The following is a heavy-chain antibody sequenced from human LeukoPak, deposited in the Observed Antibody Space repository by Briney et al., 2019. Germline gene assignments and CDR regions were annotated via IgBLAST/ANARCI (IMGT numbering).Heavy chain of an antibody. J-gene: IGHJ4*02. CDR2: IYYSGST. Sequence: KPSETLSLTCTVSGGSISSSSYYWGWIRQPPGKGLEWIGSIYYSGSTYYNPSLKSRVTISVDTSKNQFSLKLSSVTAADTAVYYCARRRRLGTYDGCYFDYWGQGTLVTVSS. CDR1: GGSISSSSYY. V-gene: IGHV4-39*07. D-gene: IGHD3-16*01. CDR3: ARRRRLGTYDGCYFDY.